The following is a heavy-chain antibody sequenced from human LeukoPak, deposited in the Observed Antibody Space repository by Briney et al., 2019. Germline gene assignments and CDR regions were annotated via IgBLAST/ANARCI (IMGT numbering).Heavy chain of an antibody. J-gene: IGHJ4*02. Sequence: ASVKVSCKASGYTFTSYYMHWVRLAPGQGLEWMGIINPSGGSTSYAQKFQGRVTMTRDMSTSTVYMELSSLRSEDTAVYYCAREVWARATIYDYVWGSYRPYYSDYWGQGTLVTVSS. D-gene: IGHD3-16*02. CDR1: GYTFTSYY. CDR2: INPSGGST. CDR3: AREVWARATIYDYVWGSYRPYYSDY. V-gene: IGHV1-46*01.